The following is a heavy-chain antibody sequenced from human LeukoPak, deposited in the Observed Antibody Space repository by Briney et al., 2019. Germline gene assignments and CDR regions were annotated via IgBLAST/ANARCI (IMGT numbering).Heavy chain of an antibody. Sequence: SETLSLTCAVYGGSFSGYYWSWILQPPGKGLEWIGEINHSGSTNYNPSLKSRVTISVDTSKNQLSLKVTSVTGADTAVYYCARFGVDYDMDVWGQGTTVTVSS. CDR1: GGSFSGYY. CDR2: INHSGST. V-gene: IGHV4-34*01. CDR3: ARFGVDYDMDV. D-gene: IGHD3-16*01. J-gene: IGHJ6*02.